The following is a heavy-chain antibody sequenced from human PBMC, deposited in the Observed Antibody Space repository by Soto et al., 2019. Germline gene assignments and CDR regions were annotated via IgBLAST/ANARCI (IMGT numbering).Heavy chain of an antibody. D-gene: IGHD3-10*01. CDR1: GFTFGSSW. CDR3: ATDFYGSNDY. J-gene: IGHJ4*02. CDR2: INSDGSST. V-gene: IGHV3-74*01. Sequence: EVQLVESGGGLVQPGGSLRLSCAASGFTFGSSWMHWVRQAPGKGLVWVSRINSDGSSTYYADSVKGRFTISRDNAKNTLYLQMNSLRAEDTAVYYCATDFYGSNDYWGQGTLVTVSS.